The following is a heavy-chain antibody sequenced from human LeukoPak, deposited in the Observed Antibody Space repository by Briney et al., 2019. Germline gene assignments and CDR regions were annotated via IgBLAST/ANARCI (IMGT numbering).Heavy chain of an antibody. CDR2: ISGSGGST. CDR3: ARGSNYALDY. Sequence: PEGSLRLSCAASGFTFSSYAMSWVRQAPGKGLEWVSAISGSGGSTYYADSVKGRFTISRDNAKNSLYLQMNSLRAEDTALYYCARGSNYALDYWGQGTLVTVSS. J-gene: IGHJ4*02. CDR1: GFTFSSYA. D-gene: IGHD4-11*01. V-gene: IGHV3-23*01.